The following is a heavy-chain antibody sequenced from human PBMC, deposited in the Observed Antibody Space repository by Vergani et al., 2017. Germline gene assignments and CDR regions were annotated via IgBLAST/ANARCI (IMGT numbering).Heavy chain of an antibody. CDR1: GGSISAGYF. CDR2: ISASGNA. V-gene: IGHV4-61*02. D-gene: IGHD3-22*01. J-gene: IGHJ3*01. CDR3: ARRIGGYDSGGKVHPLRTAFDV. Sequence: QVQLQASGPGRVKPSQTLSLTCTMSGGSISAGYFWSWIRQPAGKGLEWLGHISASGNASHSPSLKTRVSMSVDTSKNQFSLTVTSVTAADTAIYFCARRIGGYDSGGKVHPLRTAFDVWGHGTVVTVSS.